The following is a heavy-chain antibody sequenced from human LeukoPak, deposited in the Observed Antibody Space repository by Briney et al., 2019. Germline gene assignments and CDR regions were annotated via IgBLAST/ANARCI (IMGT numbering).Heavy chain of an antibody. V-gene: IGHV1-69*06. CDR2: IIPIFGTA. CDR3: ARAGWETDAFDI. Sequence: AASVKVSCKASGGTFSSYAISWVRQAPGQGLEWMGGIIPIFGTANYAQKFQGRVTITADKSTSTAYMELSSLRAEDTAVYYCARAGWETDAFDIWGQGTMVTVSS. D-gene: IGHD1-26*01. CDR1: GGTFSSYA. J-gene: IGHJ3*02.